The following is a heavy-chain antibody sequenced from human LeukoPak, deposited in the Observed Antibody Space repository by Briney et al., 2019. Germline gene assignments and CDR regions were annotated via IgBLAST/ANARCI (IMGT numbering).Heavy chain of an antibody. CDR3: ARQVRAVGSFDI. D-gene: IGHD4-23*01. V-gene: IGHV4-59*11. J-gene: IGHJ3*02. CDR2: IYYSGST. Sequence: SETLSLTCTVSGGSISSHCWSWIRQPPGKGLEWIGYIYYSGSTNYNPSLKSRVTISVDTSKNQFPLKLSSVTAADTAVYYCARQVRAVGSFDIWGQGTMVTVSS. CDR1: GGSISSHC.